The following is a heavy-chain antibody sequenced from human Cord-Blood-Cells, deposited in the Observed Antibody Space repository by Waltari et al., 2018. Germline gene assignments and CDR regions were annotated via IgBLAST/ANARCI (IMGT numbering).Heavy chain of an antibody. CDR1: GFTLDDYT. CDR3: AKGGYSSSSGFDY. J-gene: IGHJ4*02. D-gene: IGHD6-6*01. Sequence: EVQLVESGGVVVQPGGSLRLSCAASGFTLDDYTMPGARLAPGKGMEWVSLISWDGGRTYYADSVKGRFTISRDNSKNSLYLQMNSLRTEDTALYYCAKGGYSSSSGFDYWGQGTLVTVSS. V-gene: IGHV3-43*01. CDR2: ISWDGGRT.